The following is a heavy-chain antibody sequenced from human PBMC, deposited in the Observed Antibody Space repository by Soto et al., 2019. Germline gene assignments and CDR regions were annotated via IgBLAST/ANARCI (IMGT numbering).Heavy chain of an antibody. CDR3: ARGPERWIPRGGGVYGMDV. CDR1: GFTFSDHA. CDR2: IWNDGIKK. Sequence: QVHLVESGGGVVQPGTSLRLSCAASGFTFSDHAMYWVRQAPGKGLEWVAVIWNDGIKKFYAESVKGRLTISRDNSKNMLYRQINDLRVEDRGVYYCARGPERWIPRGGGVYGMDVWGQGTTVTVSS. D-gene: IGHD5-18*01. V-gene: IGHV3-33*01. J-gene: IGHJ6*02.